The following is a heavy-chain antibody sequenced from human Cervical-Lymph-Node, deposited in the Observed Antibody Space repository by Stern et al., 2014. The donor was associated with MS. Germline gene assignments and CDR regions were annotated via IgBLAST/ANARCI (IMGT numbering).Heavy chain of an antibody. CDR2: ISYDGSNK. V-gene: IGHV3-30*04. D-gene: IGHD4-17*01. Sequence: QVQLVESGGGVVQPGRSLRLSCAASGFTFSSYAMHWVRQAPGKGLEWVAVISYDGSNKYYADSVKGRFTISRDNSKNTLYLQMNSLRAEDTAVYYCARDLDGDYKVSLAYYYYGMDVWGQGTTVTVSS. CDR3: ARDLDGDYKVSLAYYYYGMDV. J-gene: IGHJ6*02. CDR1: GFTFSSYA.